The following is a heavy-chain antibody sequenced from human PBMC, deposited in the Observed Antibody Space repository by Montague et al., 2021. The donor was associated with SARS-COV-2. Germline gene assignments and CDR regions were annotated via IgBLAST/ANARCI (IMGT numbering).Heavy chain of an antibody. CDR2: INYSGAT. V-gene: IGHV4-39*01. D-gene: IGHD1-26*01. CDR3: ARPSSTGNYYY. Sequence: SETLSLTCSVSGDSICRSGYYWGWIRQPPGKGLEWIGSINYSGATYYNPSLKSRVTISVDTSKNQISLKVNSVTAADTAVYYCARPSSTGNYYYWGQGTLVTVSS. CDR1: GDSICRSGYY. J-gene: IGHJ4*02.